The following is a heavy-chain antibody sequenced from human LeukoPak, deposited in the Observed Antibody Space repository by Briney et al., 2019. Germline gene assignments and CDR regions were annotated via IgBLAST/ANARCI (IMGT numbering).Heavy chain of an antibody. V-gene: IGHV3-23*01. J-gene: IGHJ6*02. CDR2: ISGSGGST. Sequence: GGSLRLSCAASGFTFSSYAMSWVRQAPGKGLEWVSAISGSGGSTYYADSVKGRFTISRDNSKTTLYLQMNSLRAEDTAVYYCAKDHSSSWYGGAYGMDVWGQGTTATVSS. D-gene: IGHD6-13*01. CDR3: AKDHSSSWYGGAYGMDV. CDR1: GFTFSSYA.